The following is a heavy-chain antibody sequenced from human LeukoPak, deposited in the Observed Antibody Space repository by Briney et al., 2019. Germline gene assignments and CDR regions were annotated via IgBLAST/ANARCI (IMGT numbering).Heavy chain of an antibody. CDR2: IYTSGST. D-gene: IGHD3-22*01. J-gene: IGHJ3*02. V-gene: IGHV4-61*02. Sequence: PSETLSLTCTVSGGSISGGSYYWSWIRQPAGKGLEWIGRIYTSGSTNYNPSLKSRVTISVDTSKNQFSLKLSSVTATDTAVYYCARGLYYDSSGYYLGGAFDIWGQGTMVTVSS. CDR1: GGSISGGSYY. CDR3: ARGLYYDSSGYYLGGAFDI.